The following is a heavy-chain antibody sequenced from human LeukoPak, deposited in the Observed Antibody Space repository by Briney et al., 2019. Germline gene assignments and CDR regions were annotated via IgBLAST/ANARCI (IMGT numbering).Heavy chain of an antibody. J-gene: IGHJ4*02. Sequence: GGSLRLSCAASGFTFSSYAMSWVRQAPGEGGGWVSAISGSGGSTYYADCVKGRFTISRDNSKTTLYLQMHSLRSEDTAVYYCAKDSVYDSSDWYSNFDYWGQGTLVTVSS. V-gene: IGHV3-23*01. CDR1: GFTFSSYA. CDR3: AKDSVYDSSDWYSNFDY. CDR2: ISGSGGST. D-gene: IGHD6-19*01.